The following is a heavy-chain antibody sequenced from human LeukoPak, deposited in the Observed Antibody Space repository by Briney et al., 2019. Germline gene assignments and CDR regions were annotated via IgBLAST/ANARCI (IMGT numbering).Heavy chain of an antibody. D-gene: IGHD4-17*01. J-gene: IGHJ6*02. CDR2: ISYDGSNR. Sequence: GGSLRLSCAASGFTSSSYPMLWVRQAPGKGLEWVVVISYDGSNRYYADSVKGRFTISRDNSKNTLYLQMNSLRAEDTAVYYCASAPGDYRYYYYCVMDVWGQGTTVTVSS. CDR3: ASAPGDYRYYYYCVMDV. CDR1: GFTSSSYP. V-gene: IGHV3-30-3*01.